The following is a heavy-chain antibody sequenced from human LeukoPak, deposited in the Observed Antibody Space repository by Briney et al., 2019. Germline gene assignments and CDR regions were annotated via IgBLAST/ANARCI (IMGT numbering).Heavy chain of an antibody. V-gene: IGHV3-74*01. CDR1: GITFGTYW. J-gene: IGHJ4*02. CDR3: ARVREGYSYGPFDY. Sequence: QAGGSLRLSCAGSGITFGTYWMHWVRQAPGKGLVWVSRINSEGSTISYADSVKGRFTISRDNAKNTLFLQMNSLRAEDTAVYYCARVREGYSYGPFDYWGQGTLVTVSS. D-gene: IGHD5-18*01. CDR2: INSEGSTI.